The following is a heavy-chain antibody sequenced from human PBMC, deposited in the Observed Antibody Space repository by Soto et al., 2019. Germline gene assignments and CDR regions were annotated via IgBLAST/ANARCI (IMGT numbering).Heavy chain of an antibody. J-gene: IGHJ4*02. CDR3: VSDPNWEWGY. D-gene: IGHD1-26*01. V-gene: IGHV3-23*01. Sequence: LKISCAASGFVFARNDMNWVRQRPGKGLEWVSNINYSGVSTYYSDAVKGRFTISRDNSRNILHLEMNSLTVDDTAVYYCVSDPNWEWGYWGQGTQVTVSS. CDR1: GFVFARND. CDR2: INYSGVST.